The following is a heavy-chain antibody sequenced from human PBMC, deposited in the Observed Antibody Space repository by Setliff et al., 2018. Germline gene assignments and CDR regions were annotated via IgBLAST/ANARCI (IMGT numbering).Heavy chain of an antibody. CDR3: ARDDDTTTHYSCFDY. J-gene: IGHJ4*02. D-gene: IGHD1-26*01. CDR2: IWSAGNNK. Sequence: GGSLRLSCVASGFTFSYYGMHWVRQAPGKGLEWVAVIWSAGNNKYYADSVKGRFTISRDNSKNTVYLQMDSLRAEDTAVYYCARDDDTTTHYSCFDYWGQGTPVTVSS. V-gene: IGHV3-33*01. CDR1: GFTFSYYG.